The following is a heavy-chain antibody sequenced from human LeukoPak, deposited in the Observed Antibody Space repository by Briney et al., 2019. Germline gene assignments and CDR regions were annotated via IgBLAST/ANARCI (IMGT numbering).Heavy chain of an antibody. CDR2: IYTSGST. CDR3: ARLEILTAYYYFDY. V-gene: IGHV4-61*02. CDR1: GGSISSGSYY. J-gene: IGHJ4*02. D-gene: IGHD3-9*01. Sequence: SETLSLTCTVSGGSISSGSYYWSWIRQPAGKGLEWIGRIYTSGSTNYNPSLKSRVTISVDTSKNQFSLRLSSVTAADTAVYYCARLEILTAYYYFDYWGQGTLVTVSS.